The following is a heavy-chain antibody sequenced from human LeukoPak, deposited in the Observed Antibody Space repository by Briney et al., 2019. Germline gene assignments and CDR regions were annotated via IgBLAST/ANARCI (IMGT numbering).Heavy chain of an antibody. J-gene: IGHJ4*02. CDR1: GGSISSYY. CDR2: FYISGST. D-gene: IGHD4-11*01. CDR3: ARDFLLQSEGLFDY. Sequence: PSETLSLACTVSGGSISSYYWSWIRQPAGKGLEWIGRFYISGSTNYNPSLKSRVTVSVDTSKNQFSLRLNSVTAADTAVYYCARDFLLQSEGLFDYWGQGTLVTVSS. V-gene: IGHV4-4*07.